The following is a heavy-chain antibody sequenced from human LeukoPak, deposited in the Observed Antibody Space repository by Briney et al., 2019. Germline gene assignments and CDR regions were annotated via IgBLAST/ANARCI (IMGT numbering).Heavy chain of an antibody. V-gene: IGHV4-34*01. CDR1: GGSFSGYY. CDR2: INHSGST. J-gene: IGHJ4*02. D-gene: IGHD3-10*01. CDR3: ARKFTSMVRGVITFD. Sequence: PSETLSLTCAVYGGSFSGYYWSWIRQPPGKGLEWIGEINHSGSTNYNPSLKSRVTISVDTSKNQLSLKLSSVTAADTAVYYCARKFTSMVRGVITFDWGQGTLVTVSS.